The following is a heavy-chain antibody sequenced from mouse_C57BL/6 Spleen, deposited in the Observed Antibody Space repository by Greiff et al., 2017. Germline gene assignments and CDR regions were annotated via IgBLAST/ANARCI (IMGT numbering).Heavy chain of an antibody. Sequence: EVQGVESGGGLVKPGGSLKLSCAASGFTFSDYGMHWVRQAPEKGLEWVAYISSGSSTIYYADTVQGRFTISRDNAKNTLFLQMTSLRSEDTAMYYCARRDYDYDMYFDVWGTGTTVTVSS. CDR2: ISSGSSTI. V-gene: IGHV5-17*01. D-gene: IGHD2-4*01. CDR1: GFTFSDYG. CDR3: ARRDYDYDMYFDV. J-gene: IGHJ1*03.